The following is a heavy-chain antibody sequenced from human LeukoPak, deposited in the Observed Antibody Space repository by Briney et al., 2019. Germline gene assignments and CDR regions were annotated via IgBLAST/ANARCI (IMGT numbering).Heavy chain of an antibody. CDR2: IYYSGST. D-gene: IGHD3-22*01. CDR1: GGSISSYY. V-gene: IGHV4-59*08. J-gene: IGHJ3*02. Sequence: KASETLSLTCTVSGGSISSYYWSWIRQPPGKGLEWIGYIYYSGSTNYNPSLKSRVTISVDTSKNQFSLKLSSVTAADTAVYYCARSPSITMIVAPDAFDIWGQGTMVTVSS. CDR3: ARSPSITMIVAPDAFDI.